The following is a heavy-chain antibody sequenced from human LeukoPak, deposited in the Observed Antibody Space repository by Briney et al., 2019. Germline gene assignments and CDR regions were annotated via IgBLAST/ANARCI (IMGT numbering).Heavy chain of an antibody. CDR3: ARFPRLGDYYYYGMDV. J-gene: IGHJ6*01. D-gene: IGHD3-16*01. CDR1: GFTFSSYA. CDR2: ITGSGVTT. Sequence: GGSLTLSCAASGFTFSSYAMSWVRQAPGKGREGVSAITGSGVTTYYADSVKGRFTISRDNSKNTLYLQMNSLRAEDTAVYYCARFPRLGDYYYYGMDVWGQGTTVTVSS. V-gene: IGHV3-23*01.